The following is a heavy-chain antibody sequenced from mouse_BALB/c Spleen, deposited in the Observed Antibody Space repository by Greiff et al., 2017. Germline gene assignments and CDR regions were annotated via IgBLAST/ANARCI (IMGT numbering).Heavy chain of an antibody. CDR2: ICYSGST. CDR3: TRRSVLRLFDY. D-gene: IGHD1-2*01. J-gene: IGHJ4*01. V-gene: IGHV3-2*02. CDR1: GYSITSDYA. Sequence: VQLKQSGPGLVKPSQSLSLSCNVTGYSITSDYAWNWIRHFPGNKLEWIGYICYSGSTSYNPSLKSRTSITRDTSKNQYILQLNSVTTEDAANYCGTRRSVLRLFDYWGQGTSVTVSS.